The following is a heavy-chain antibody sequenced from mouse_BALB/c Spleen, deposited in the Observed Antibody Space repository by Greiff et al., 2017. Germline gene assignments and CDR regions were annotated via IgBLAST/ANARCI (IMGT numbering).Heavy chain of an antibody. CDR3: ARCPLWLRTAMDY. CDR1: GFTFSDYY. CDR2: ISDGGSYT. D-gene: IGHD2-2*01. J-gene: IGHJ4*01. V-gene: IGHV5-4*02. Sequence: EVQGVESGGGLVKPGGSLKLSCAASGFTFSDYYMYWVRQTPEKRLEWVSTISDGGSYTYDQDSVKGRITISRDNAKNNLYLQMSSLKSEDTAMYYCARCPLWLRTAMDYWGQGTSVTVSS.